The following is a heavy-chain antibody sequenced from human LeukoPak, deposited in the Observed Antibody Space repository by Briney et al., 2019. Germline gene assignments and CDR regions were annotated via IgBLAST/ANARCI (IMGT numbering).Heavy chain of an antibody. D-gene: IGHD6-19*01. CDR1: GFSFSSYA. V-gene: IGHV3-23*01. CDR3: AKVGLDWLVREYYFDY. J-gene: IGHJ4*02. CDR2: INGRGDST. Sequence: GGSLRLSCAASGFSFSSYAMSWVRQAPGKGLEWVSGINGRGDSTVYADSVKGRFTISRDNSKNTLYLQMNSLRAEDTAVYYCAKVGLDWLVREYYFDYWGQGTLVTVSS.